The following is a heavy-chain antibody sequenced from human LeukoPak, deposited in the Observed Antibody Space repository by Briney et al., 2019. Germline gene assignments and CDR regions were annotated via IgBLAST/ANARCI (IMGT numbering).Heavy chain of an antibody. CDR2: VYYSGTT. CDR3: ARSDYYDSSGYFAGGDWFDP. CDR1: GASITDYF. D-gene: IGHD3-22*01. Sequence: SETLSLTCTVSGASITDYFWTWIRQPPGKGLEWIGYVYYSGTTIFNPSLKSRVTISVDTSKNQFSLNLSSVTAADTAVYYCARSDYYDSSGYFAGGDWFDPWGQETLVTVSS. V-gene: IGHV4-59*01. J-gene: IGHJ5*02.